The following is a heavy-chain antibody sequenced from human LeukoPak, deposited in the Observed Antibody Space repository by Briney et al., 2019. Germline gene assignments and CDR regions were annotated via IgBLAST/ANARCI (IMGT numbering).Heavy chain of an antibody. D-gene: IGHD1-26*01. CDR2: IWYDGSNK. V-gene: IGHV3-33*01. CDR3: AREKPDRELLNFDY. CDR1: GFTFSSYG. J-gene: IGHJ4*02. Sequence: PGGSLRLSCAASGFTFSSYGMHWVRQAPGKGLEWVAVIWYDGSNKYYADSVKGRFTISRDNSKNTLYLQMNSLRAEDTAVYYCAREKPDRELLNFDYWGQGTLVTVSS.